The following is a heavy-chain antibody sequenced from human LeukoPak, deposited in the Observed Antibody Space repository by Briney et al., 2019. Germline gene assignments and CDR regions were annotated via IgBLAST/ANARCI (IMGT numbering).Heavy chain of an antibody. CDR2: IKQDGSEK. CDR3: ARGIAVTAPGGFDY. Sequence: GGSLRLSCAASGFTFSSYWMSWVRQAPGKGLEWVANIKQDGSEKYYVDSVKGRFTISRDNAKNSLYLQMNSLRAEDTAVYYCARGIAVTAPGGFDYWGQGTLVTVSS. V-gene: IGHV3-7*01. CDR1: GFTFSSYW. D-gene: IGHD6-19*01. J-gene: IGHJ4*02.